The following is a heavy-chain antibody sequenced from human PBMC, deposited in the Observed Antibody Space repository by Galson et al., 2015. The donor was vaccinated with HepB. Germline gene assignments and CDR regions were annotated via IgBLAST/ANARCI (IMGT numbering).Heavy chain of an antibody. CDR3: VRRDTSGWYAGLDY. V-gene: IGHV5-10-1*01. J-gene: IGHJ4*02. Sequence: QSGAEVKKPGESLRISCKGSGYNFTNYWITWVRQRPGKGLEWMGRIDPSDSYTTYNTSFQGHVTISIDKSFSTAYLQWTSLRASDSGMYYCVRRDTSGWYAGLDYWGQGTLVTVSS. CDR1: GYNFTNYW. D-gene: IGHD6-19*01. CDR2: IDPSDSYT.